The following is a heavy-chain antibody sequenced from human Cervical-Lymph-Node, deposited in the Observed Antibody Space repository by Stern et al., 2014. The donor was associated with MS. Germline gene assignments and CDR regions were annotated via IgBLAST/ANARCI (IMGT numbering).Heavy chain of an antibody. J-gene: IGHJ4*02. CDR2: IFPGGSDI. V-gene: IGHV5-51*01. Sequence: VQLVQSGPEVKRPGESLKISCQASGYTFTSYWIGWGRQMPGKGLEWIAIIFPGGSDIRYSPSFQGQVPISPNKSSSTAYLQWNNLKASDTAIYYCARQRYFDYWGQGTLVTVSS. CDR3: ARQRYFDY. CDR1: GYTFTSYW.